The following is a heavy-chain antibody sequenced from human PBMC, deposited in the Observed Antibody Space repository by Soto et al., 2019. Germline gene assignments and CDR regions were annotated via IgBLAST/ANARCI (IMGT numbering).Heavy chain of an antibody. J-gene: IGHJ3*02. CDR3: ARDKTRGSSGWTQNDAFDI. D-gene: IGHD6-19*01. Sequence: TLSLTCAVSGGSISSGGYSWSWIRQPPGKGLEWIGYIYHSGSTYYNPSLKSRVTISVDRSRNQFSLKLSSVTAADSAVYYCARDKTRGSSGWTQNDAFDIWGQAPMVTVSS. V-gene: IGHV4-30-2*01. CDR1: GGSISSGGYS. CDR2: IYHSGST.